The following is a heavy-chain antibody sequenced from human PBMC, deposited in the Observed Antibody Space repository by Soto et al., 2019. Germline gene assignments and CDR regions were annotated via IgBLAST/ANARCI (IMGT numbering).Heavy chain of an antibody. CDR1: GFTFSGDS. CDR3: VRDYVMDV. Sequence: GGSLRLSCAASGFTFSGDSMNWVRQAPGKGLEWVASISTTSTYIYYADSVKGRFTISRDNAKNSLHLQMNSLRAEDTAVYYCVRDYVMDVWGQGTTVTVSS. D-gene: IGHD3-10*02. J-gene: IGHJ6*02. CDR2: ISTTSTYI. V-gene: IGHV3-21*01.